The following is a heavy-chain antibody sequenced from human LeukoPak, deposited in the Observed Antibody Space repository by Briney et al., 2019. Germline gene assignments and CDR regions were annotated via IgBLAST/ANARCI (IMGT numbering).Heavy chain of an antibody. D-gene: IGHD5-12*01. J-gene: IGHJ3*02. CDR2: MSFSGSTI. CDR3: ARGYSSYYPDAFDI. CDR1: GFTFSSYE. V-gene: IGHV3-48*03. Sequence: PGGSLRLSCVASGFTFSSYEMNWVRQAPGRGLEWISYMSFSGSTIYYADSVKGRFTISRDNAKNSLYLQMNSLRAEDTAVYYCARGYSSYYPDAFDIWGRGTMVTVSS.